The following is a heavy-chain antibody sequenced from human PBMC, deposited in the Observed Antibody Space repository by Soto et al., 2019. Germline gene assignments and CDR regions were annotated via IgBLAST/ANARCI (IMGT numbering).Heavy chain of an antibody. V-gene: IGHV4-59*01. CDR2: IYYSGST. J-gene: IGHJ6*03. CDR1: GGSISSYY. D-gene: IGHD3-3*01. Sequence: KPSESLSLTCTVSGGSISSYYWSWIRQPPGKGLEWIGYIYYSGSTNYNPSLKSRVTISVDTSKNQFSLKLSSVTAADTAVYYCARGLRFNYYYMDVWGKGTTVTVSS. CDR3: ARGLRFNYYYMDV.